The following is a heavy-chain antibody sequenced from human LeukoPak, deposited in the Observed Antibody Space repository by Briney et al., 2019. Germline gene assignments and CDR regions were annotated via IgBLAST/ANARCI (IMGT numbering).Heavy chain of an antibody. CDR3: ARDGWEYDMLTGPPNYYGMEV. J-gene: IGHJ6*02. D-gene: IGHD3-9*01. CDR1: GFTFSGSA. CDR2: IKQDESEK. Sequence: SGGSLKLSCVASGFTFSGSAIHWVRQASGKGLEWVANIKQDESEKYYVDSVKGRFTISRDNAKNSLDLQMNSLRAEDTAVYYCARDGWEYDMLTGPPNYYGMEVWGHGTTVTVSS. V-gene: IGHV3-7*01.